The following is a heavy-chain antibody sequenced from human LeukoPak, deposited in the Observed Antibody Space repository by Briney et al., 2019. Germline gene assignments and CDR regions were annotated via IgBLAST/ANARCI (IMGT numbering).Heavy chain of an antibody. CDR1: GFNLSGYW. CDR3: ARGGDSFDY. CDR2: LHADGNEK. Sequence: GGSLRLSCAAYGFNLSGYWMSWVRQAPGKGLEWVARLHADGNEKYFVHSVKGRFTVSSDNAKDSLYLQMNSLRVEDTAVYDCARGGDSFDYLGQGTLVTVSS. D-gene: IGHD5-12*01. J-gene: IGHJ4*02. V-gene: IGHV3-7*01.